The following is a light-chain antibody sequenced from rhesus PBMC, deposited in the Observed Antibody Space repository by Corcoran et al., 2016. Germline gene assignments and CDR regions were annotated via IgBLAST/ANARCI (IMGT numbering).Light chain of an antibody. CDR2: KAS. Sequence: DIQMTQSPSSLSASVGDRVTITCQARQGISNNLAWYPQKQGKVPKLLNDKASTLNSGDPSRLSGSGSGTNLTLTISSLQPEEFATYYCQHGYGTPLTFGGGTKVELK. V-gene: IGKV1-25*01. CDR3: QHGYGTPLT. J-gene: IGKJ4*01. CDR1: QGISNN.